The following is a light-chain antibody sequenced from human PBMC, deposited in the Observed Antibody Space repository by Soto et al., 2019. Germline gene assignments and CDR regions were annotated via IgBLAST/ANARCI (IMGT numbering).Light chain of an antibody. CDR2: GNT. CDR1: SSNIGAGYD. Sequence: VVTQPPSVSGAPGQRVTISCTGSSSNIGAGYDVHWYQQLPGTAPKLLIYGNTNRPSGVPDRFSGSKSGTSASLAITGLQAEDEADYYCQSYDSSLSGWVFGGGTKLTVL. V-gene: IGLV1-40*01. J-gene: IGLJ2*01. CDR3: QSYDSSLSGWV.